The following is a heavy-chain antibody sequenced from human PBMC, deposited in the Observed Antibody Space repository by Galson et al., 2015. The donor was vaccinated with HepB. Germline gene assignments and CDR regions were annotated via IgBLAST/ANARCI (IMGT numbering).Heavy chain of an antibody. CDR3: VRAGGWYYYLEY. V-gene: IGHV3-74*01. J-gene: IGHJ4*02. CDR1: GFTFSNYW. CDR2: IDSDGSST. D-gene: IGHD2-15*01. Sequence: SLRLSCAASGFTFSNYWMHWVRQAPGKGLVWVSRIDSDGSSTTYADSVKGRFTISRDNAKNTLYLQMNSLRAEDTAVYYCVRAGGWYYYLEYWGQGTLVTVSS.